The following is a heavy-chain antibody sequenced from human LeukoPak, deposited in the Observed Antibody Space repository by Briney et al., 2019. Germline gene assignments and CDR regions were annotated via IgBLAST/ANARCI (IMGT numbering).Heavy chain of an antibody. CDR1: GFTFSSYA. D-gene: IGHD6-19*01. CDR2: ISWNSGSI. CDR3: ARGIAVAGMAFDY. J-gene: IGHJ4*02. Sequence: GGSLRLSCAASGFTFSSYAMSWVRQAPGKGLEWVSGISWNSGSIGYADSVKGRFTISRDNAKDSLYLQMNSLRAEDTALYYCARGIAVAGMAFDYWGQGTLVTVSS. V-gene: IGHV3-9*01.